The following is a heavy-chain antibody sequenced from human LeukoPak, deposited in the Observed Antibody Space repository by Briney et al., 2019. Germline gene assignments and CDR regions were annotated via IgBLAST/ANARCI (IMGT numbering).Heavy chain of an antibody. Sequence: GGSLRLSCAASGFTFDDYAMHWVRQAPGKGLEWVSGISWNSGSIGYADSVKGRFTISRDNAKNSLYLQMNSLRAEDMALYYCAKGYSGSYLYYFDYWGQGTLVTVSS. CDR3: AKGYSGSYLYYFDY. J-gene: IGHJ4*02. V-gene: IGHV3-9*03. D-gene: IGHD1-26*01. CDR2: ISWNSGSI. CDR1: GFTFDDYA.